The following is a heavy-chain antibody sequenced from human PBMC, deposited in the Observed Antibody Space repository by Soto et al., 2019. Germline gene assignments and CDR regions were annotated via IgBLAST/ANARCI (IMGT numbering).Heavy chain of an antibody. CDR3: ARGLGTNGLDV. CDR1: GYRFTTYG. D-gene: IGHD7-27*01. CDR2: ISTYNGNT. V-gene: IGHV1-18*04. J-gene: IGHJ6*02. Sequence: QVQLLQSVAEVKKPGASVKVSCKASGYRFTTYGITWVRLAPGQGLEWLGGISTYNGNTDYAQNLQDRVTMTTETSTSTAYMEVTSLTSDDTAVYYCARGLGTNGLDVWGQGTTVTVSS.